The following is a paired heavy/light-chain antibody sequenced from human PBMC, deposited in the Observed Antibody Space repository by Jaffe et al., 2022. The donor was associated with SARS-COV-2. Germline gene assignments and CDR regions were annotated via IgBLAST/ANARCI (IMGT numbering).Heavy chain of an antibody. D-gene: IGHD5-18*01. CDR3: AKDACTDTALVLCYYGMDV. Sequence: EMYLLESGGGLVQPGGSLRLSCAASGFSFSNYAMSWVRQAPGKGLEWVSGISGSGVNTYYADSAKGRFTVSRDISKKMLYLQMDSLRAEDTAVYYCAKDACTDTALVLCYYGMDVWGQGTTVTVSS. CDR1: GFSFSNYA. V-gene: IGHV3-23*01. J-gene: IGHJ6*02. CDR2: ISGSGVNT.
Light chain of an antibody. CDR3: QQSYSTPLYT. CDR2: AAS. J-gene: IGKJ2*01. CDR1: QTISSY. V-gene: IGKV1-39*01. Sequence: DIQMTQSPASLSASVGDRVTITCRASQTISSYLNWYQQKPGKAPNLLIYAASSLQSGVPSRFSGSGSGTDFTLTISSLQPEDSATYYCQQSYSTPLYTFGQGTKLEIK.